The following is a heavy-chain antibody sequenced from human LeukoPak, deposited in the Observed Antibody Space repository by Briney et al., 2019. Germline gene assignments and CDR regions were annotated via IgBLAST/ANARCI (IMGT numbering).Heavy chain of an antibody. CDR3: ASTVPGYDYVWGSYRSNSFDY. CDR1: GDSVSSNSAA. J-gene: IGHJ4*02. V-gene: IGHV6-1*01. Sequence: SQTLSLTCAISGDSVSSNSAAWNWIRQSPSRGLEWLGRTYYRSKWYNDYAVSVKSRITINPDTSKNQFSLKLSSVTAADTAVYYCASTVPGYDYVWGSYRSNSFDYWGQGTLVTVSS. D-gene: IGHD3-16*02. CDR2: TYYRSKWYN.